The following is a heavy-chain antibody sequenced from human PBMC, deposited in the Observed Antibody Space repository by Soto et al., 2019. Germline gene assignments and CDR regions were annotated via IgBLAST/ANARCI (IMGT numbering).Heavy chain of an antibody. J-gene: IGHJ4*02. V-gene: IGHV4-34*01. D-gene: IGHD5-12*01. CDR2: INHSGST. CDR3: ARGLVATGDIDC. CDR1: GGSFSGYY. Sequence: QVQLQQWGAGLLKPSETLSLTCAVYGGSFSGYYWSWIRQPPGKGLEWIGEINHSGSTNYNPSLKSRVTISVDTSKNQFSLKLSSVTAADTAVYYCARGLVATGDIDCWGQGTLVTVSS.